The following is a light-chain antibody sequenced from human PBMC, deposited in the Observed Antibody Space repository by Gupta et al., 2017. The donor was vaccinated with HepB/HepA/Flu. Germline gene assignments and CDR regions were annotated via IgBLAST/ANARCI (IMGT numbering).Light chain of an antibody. CDR1: SSNIGADYD. CDR3: QSYDSSRSGYV. Sequence: QSVLTQPPSVSGAPGPRVTISCTGSSSNIGADYDVHWYQQLPGTATKLLIYDNNNRPSGVPDRVSGSKSGTSASLAINGLQAEDEADDYCQSYDSSRSGYVFGTGTRVTVL. CDR2: DNN. J-gene: IGLJ1*01. V-gene: IGLV1-40*01.